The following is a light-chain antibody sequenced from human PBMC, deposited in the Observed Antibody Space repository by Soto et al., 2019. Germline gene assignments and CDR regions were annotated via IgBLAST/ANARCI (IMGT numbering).Light chain of an antibody. Sequence: QSALTQPPSASGSPGQSVTISCTGTSSDVGGYNYVSWYQQHPGKAPKLMIYEVSKRPSGVTDRFSGSKSGNTASLTVSGLQAEDEGNYYCSSYAGSNNFVVFGGGTKLTVL. CDR2: EVS. V-gene: IGLV2-8*01. CDR3: SSYAGSNNFVV. CDR1: SSDVGGYNY. J-gene: IGLJ2*01.